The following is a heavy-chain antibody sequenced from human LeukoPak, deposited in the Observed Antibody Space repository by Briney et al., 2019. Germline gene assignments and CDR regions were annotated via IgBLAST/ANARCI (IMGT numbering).Heavy chain of an antibody. CDR2: FDPEDGET. V-gene: IGHV1-24*01. J-gene: IGHJ4*02. CDR3: ARGGVSSGFFDY. D-gene: IGHD3-10*01. Sequence: ASVKVSCKVSGYTLTELSMHWVRQAPGKGLEWMGGFDPEDGETIYAQKFQGRVTMTEDTSTDTAYMELRSLRSDDTAVYYCARGGVSSGFFDYWGQGTLVTVSS. CDR1: GYTLTELS.